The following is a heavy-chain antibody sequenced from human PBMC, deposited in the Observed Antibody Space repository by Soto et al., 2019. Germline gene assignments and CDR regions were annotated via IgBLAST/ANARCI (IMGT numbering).Heavy chain of an antibody. CDR1: GGSFSGYY. Sequence: SETLSLTCAVYGGSFSGYYWSWIRQPPGKGLEWIGEINHRGSTNYNPSLKSRVTISVDTSKNQFSLKLSSVTAADTAVYYCAREAYGMDVWGQGTTVTVSS. J-gene: IGHJ6*02. CDR3: AREAYGMDV. V-gene: IGHV4-34*01. CDR2: INHRGST.